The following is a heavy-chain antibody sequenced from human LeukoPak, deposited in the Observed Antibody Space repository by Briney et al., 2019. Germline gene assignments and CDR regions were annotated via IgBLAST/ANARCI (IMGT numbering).Heavy chain of an antibody. D-gene: IGHD6-13*01. V-gene: IGHV3-23*01. Sequence: PGGSLRLSCAASGFTFSSYAMSWVRQAPGKGLEWVSAISGSGGSTYYADSVKGRLTISRDNSKNTLYLQMNSLRAEDTAVYYCANARRIVAADIPSDYWGQGTLVTVSS. J-gene: IGHJ4*02. CDR3: ANARRIVAADIPSDY. CDR2: ISGSGGST. CDR1: GFTFSSYA.